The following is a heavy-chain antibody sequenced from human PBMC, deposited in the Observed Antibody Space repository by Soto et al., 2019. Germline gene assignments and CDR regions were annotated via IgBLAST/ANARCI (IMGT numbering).Heavy chain of an antibody. V-gene: IGHV3-7*03. D-gene: IGHD1-26*01. J-gene: IGHJ4*02. CDR1: GFTFSSHS. Sequence: SLRLSCAASGFTFSSHSMSWARQAPGKGLEWVASIKQDGSEKYYVDSVKGRFTISRDNAKNSLYLQMDSLRAEDTAVYYCSRHGIHFFSFDNWGQGALVTVSS. CDR3: SRHGIHFFSFDN. CDR2: IKQDGSEK.